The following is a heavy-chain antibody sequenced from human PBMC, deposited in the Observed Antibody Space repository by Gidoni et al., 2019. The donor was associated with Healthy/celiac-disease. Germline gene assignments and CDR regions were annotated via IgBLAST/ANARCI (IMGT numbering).Heavy chain of an antibody. CDR1: RFTFRSYA. D-gene: IGHD6-13*01. Sequence: QVRLVESGGGVVQPGRSPRLSCAASRFTFRSYAMHWVRQAPGKGLEWVSVISYDGSNKYYADSVKGRFTISRDNSKNTLYLQMKSLGAEDTAVYYCASPPAAGNDYWGQGTLVTVSS. CDR2: ISYDGSNK. V-gene: IGHV3-30-3*01. CDR3: ASPPAAGNDY. J-gene: IGHJ4*02.